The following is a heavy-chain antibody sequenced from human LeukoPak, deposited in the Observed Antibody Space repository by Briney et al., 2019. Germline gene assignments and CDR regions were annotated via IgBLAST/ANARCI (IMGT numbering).Heavy chain of an antibody. CDR3: ARHVLPYNWFDP. D-gene: IGHD3-10*01. J-gene: IGHJ5*02. CDR1: GGSISSNNW. V-gene: IGHV4-4*02. Sequence: PSETLSLTCVVSGGSISSNNWWSWARQPPGKGLEWIGEIFHSGSTNYNPSLKSRVTILVDKSKNQFSLNLNSVTAADTAVYYCARHVLPYNWFDPWGQGTLVTVSS. CDR2: IFHSGST.